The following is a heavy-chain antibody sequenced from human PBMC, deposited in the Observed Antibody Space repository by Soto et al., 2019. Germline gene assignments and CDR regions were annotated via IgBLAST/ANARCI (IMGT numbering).Heavy chain of an antibody. J-gene: IGHJ4*02. CDR3: TRDLAPIVWARGGTDY. D-gene: IGHD1-26*01. CDR1: GYHFTSYG. CDR2: ISAYTGNT. Sequence: QIQLVQSGAEVKKPGASVKVSCKASGYHFTSYGISWVRQAPGQGLEWMGWISAYTGNTNYAQNLQGRVTMTTDPSTSTAYMDLRSLRSDDTAVYYCTRDLAPIVWARGGTDYWGQGTLVTVSS. V-gene: IGHV1-18*01.